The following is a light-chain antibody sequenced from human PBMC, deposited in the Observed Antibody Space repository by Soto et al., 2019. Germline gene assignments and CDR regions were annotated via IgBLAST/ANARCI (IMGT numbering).Light chain of an antibody. CDR3: QQAAT. J-gene: IGKJ5*01. Sequence: EIVMTQSPATLSLSPGERATLSCRAGQSVSSYLAWYQQKPGQAPRLLIYDASNRATGIPVRFSGSGSGTDFALTISSLEPEDFAVYYCQQAATFGQGTRLEI. CDR1: QSVSSY. V-gene: IGKV3-11*01. CDR2: DAS.